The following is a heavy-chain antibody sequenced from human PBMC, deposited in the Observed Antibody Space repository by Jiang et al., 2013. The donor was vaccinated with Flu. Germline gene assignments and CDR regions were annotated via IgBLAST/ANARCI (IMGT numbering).Heavy chain of an antibody. CDR2: MYYSGNT. CDR1: GGSISTGSYY. J-gene: IGHJ6*03. CDR3: ASSHSSGWGYLDV. Sequence: GPGLVKPSETLSLTCTVSGGSISTGSYYWGWIRQPPGKGLEWIGSMYYSGNTYYSPSLKSRVTISVDTSKNQFSLRLSSVTAADTAVYYCASSHSSGWGYLDVWGKGTTVTVSS. V-gene: IGHV4-39*01. D-gene: IGHD6-19*01.